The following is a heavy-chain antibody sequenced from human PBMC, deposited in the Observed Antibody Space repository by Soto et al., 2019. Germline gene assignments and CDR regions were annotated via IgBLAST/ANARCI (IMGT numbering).Heavy chain of an antibody. D-gene: IGHD6-19*01. CDR3: ARVRVKYSSGWYGDYFDY. J-gene: IGHJ4*02. V-gene: IGHV1-18*01. Sequence: ASVKVSCKASGYTFISYGISWVRQAPGQGLEWMGWISAYNGNTNYAQKLQGRVTMTTDTSTSTAYMELRSLRSDDTAVYYCARVRVKYSSGWYGDYFDYWGQGTLVTVSS. CDR1: GYTFISYG. CDR2: ISAYNGNT.